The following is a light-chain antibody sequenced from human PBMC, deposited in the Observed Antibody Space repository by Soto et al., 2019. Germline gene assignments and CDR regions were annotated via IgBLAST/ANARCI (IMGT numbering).Light chain of an antibody. Sequence: QSVLTQTPSASGTPGQSVTISCSGSNSNMGRNYVYWYLQVPGTAPKLLMYRNDVRPSGVPDRFTGSKSGTSASLAISGLRSEDEADYYCAVWDNSLNGVAFGGGTKLTVL. CDR1: NSNMGRNY. V-gene: IGLV1-47*01. J-gene: IGLJ2*01. CDR3: AVWDNSLNGVA. CDR2: RND.